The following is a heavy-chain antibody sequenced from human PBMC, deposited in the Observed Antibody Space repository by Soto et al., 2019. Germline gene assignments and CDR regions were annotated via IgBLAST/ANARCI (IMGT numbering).Heavy chain of an antibody. J-gene: IGHJ6*02. V-gene: IGHV4-38-2*01. Sequence: SETLSLTCAVSGYSISSGNYWAWIRQPPGRGLEWIGSLYHIGSTHYNTSLKSRVTISVDTSKNHFSLELSSVTAADTAIYYCRSRTSCYDESCADVWGQGTMVTVSS. CDR3: RSRTSCYDESCADV. CDR1: GYSISSGNY. CDR2: LYHIGST. D-gene: IGHD2-2*01.